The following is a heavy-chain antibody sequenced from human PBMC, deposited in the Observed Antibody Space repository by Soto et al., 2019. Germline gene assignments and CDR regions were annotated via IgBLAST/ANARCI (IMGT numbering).Heavy chain of an antibody. V-gene: IGHV3-74*01. Sequence: GGSLRLSFAASGLMFSNHWMHWVRQAPGKGLVWVSRINGDGSTTSYADSVKGRFTISRDNAKKTLYLQMNTLRVEDTAVYHCALLDCSSTSCLNNAVDVWGQGTTVTVSS. CDR2: INGDGSTT. D-gene: IGHD2-2*01. J-gene: IGHJ6*02. CDR1: GLMFSNHW. CDR3: ALLDCSSTSCLNNAVDV.